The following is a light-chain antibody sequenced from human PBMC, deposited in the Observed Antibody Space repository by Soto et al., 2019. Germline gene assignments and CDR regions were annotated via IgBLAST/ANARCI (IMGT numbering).Light chain of an antibody. V-gene: IGKV3-20*01. CDR3: SDSGSSLQP. Sequence: GTVSWNAGVKATVHCGASQSVSSSYLAWYQQKPGQAPRLLIYGASSRATGIPDRFSGSGSGTDFPLTISVLEPEHFPVYYCSDSGSSLQPLGQGTRVDI. CDR1: QSVSSSY. CDR2: GAS. J-gene: IGKJ1*01.